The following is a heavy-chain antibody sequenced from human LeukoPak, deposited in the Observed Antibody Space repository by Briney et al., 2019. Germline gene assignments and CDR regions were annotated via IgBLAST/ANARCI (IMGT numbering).Heavy chain of an antibody. CDR2: ISWNSGSI. CDR1: GFTFDDYG. CDR3: AKTLSVGYGAGFGY. J-gene: IGHJ4*02. D-gene: IGHD5-12*01. Sequence: GGSLRLSCAASGFTFDDYGMSWVRQAPGKGLEWVSGISWNSGSIGYADSVKGRFTISRDNAKNSLYLQMNSLRAEDTALYYCAKTLSVGYGAGFGYWGQGTLVTVSS. V-gene: IGHV3-9*01.